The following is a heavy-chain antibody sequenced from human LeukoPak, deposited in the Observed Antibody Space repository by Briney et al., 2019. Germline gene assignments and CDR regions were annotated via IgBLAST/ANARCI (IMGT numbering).Heavy chain of an antibody. D-gene: IGHD3-22*01. V-gene: IGHV4-61*02. CDR3: ARVPANWRLGAFDI. CDR2: FYTSGST. CDR1: GGSISSGSYS. Sequence: SQTLSLTCTVSGGSISSGSYSWSWIRQPAGKGLEWIGRFYTSGSTNSNPSLKSRVTISVDTSKNQFSLKLSSVTAADTAVYYCARVPANWRLGAFDIWGQGTMVTVSS. J-gene: IGHJ3*02.